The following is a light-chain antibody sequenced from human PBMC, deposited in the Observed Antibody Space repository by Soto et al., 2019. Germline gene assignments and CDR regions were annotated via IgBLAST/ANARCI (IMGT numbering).Light chain of an antibody. CDR3: QQFSSYPLT. CDR2: GAS. V-gene: IGKV3-20*01. J-gene: IGKJ4*01. CDR1: QSVSRY. Sequence: IVLTQSPATLYLSPGDRATLSCRASQSVSRYLAWYQQTPGQAPRLLIYGASTRATGIPDRFSGSGSGTEFTLTISRLQPEDFEVYYCQQFSSYPLTFGGGTKVDIK.